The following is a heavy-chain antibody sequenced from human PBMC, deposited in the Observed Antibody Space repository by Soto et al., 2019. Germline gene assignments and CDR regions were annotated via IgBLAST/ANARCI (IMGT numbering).Heavy chain of an antibody. CDR3: ARGGHGSSWYENWFGP. J-gene: IGHJ5*02. Sequence: RTLLLPCSASGFTSRRYSRSWVRQAPGTGLSCVSLLSSSRSYLSYADSVKVRFTISRDNAQTSLYLEMISLRPEDTDVYYFARGGHGSSWYENWFGPWAQET. D-gene: IGHD6-13*01. CDR1: GFTSRRYS. CDR2: LSSSRSYL. V-gene: IGHV3-21*01.